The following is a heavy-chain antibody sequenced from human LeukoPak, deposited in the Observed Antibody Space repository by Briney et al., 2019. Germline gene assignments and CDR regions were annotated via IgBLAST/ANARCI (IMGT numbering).Heavy chain of an antibody. Sequence: GGTLRLSCAASGFTFSTYGMSWVRQAPGKGLEWVSGISGGNSRSTYYADSVKGRFTISRDNSKSTLYLQMNSLRAEDTAIYYCAKIAETSGSYGQGYDYWGQGTLVTVSS. CDR3: AKIAETSGSYGQGYDY. V-gene: IGHV3-23*01. J-gene: IGHJ4*02. CDR1: GFTFSTYG. CDR2: ISGGNSRST. D-gene: IGHD1-26*01.